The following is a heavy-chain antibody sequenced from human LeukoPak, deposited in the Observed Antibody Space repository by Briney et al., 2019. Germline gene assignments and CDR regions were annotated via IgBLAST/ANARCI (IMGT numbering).Heavy chain of an antibody. D-gene: IGHD3-22*01. CDR1: GGSISSSSYY. Sequence: SETLSLTCTVSGGSISSSSYYWGWIRQPPGKGLEWIGSIYYSGSTYYNPSLKSRVTISVDTSKKQFSLKLSSVTAADTAVYYCARLYYDSSGYYYFDYWGQGTLVTVSS. CDR3: ARLYYDSSGYYYFDY. J-gene: IGHJ4*02. V-gene: IGHV4-39*07. CDR2: IYYSGST.